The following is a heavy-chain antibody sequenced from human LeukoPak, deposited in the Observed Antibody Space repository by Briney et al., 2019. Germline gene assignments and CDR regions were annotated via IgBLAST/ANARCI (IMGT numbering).Heavy chain of an antibody. CDR3: ATNTRYFDWLPDY. D-gene: IGHD3-9*01. Sequence: HPSATLSHTFALYGVSFSHYYWSWIRQPPGKSLDWNGEINHSGSTNYNPSLKSRVTISVDTSKNQFSLKLTSVTAADTAVYYCATNTRYFDWLPDYWGQGTVVTVSS. CDR1: GVSFSHYY. J-gene: IGHJ4*02. V-gene: IGHV4-34*01. CDR2: INHSGST.